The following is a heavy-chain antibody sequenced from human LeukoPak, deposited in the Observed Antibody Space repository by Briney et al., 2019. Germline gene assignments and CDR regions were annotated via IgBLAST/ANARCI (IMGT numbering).Heavy chain of an antibody. CDR2: INPNSGGT. CDR1: GYTFTGYY. D-gene: IGHD6-13*01. J-gene: IGHJ4*02. V-gene: IGHV1-2*02. Sequence: ASVKVSCKASGYTFTGYYMHWVRQAPGQGLEWMGWINPNSGGTNYAQKFQGRVTMTRDTSISTAYMELSRLRSDDTAVYYCARDGWSGIAAAGSIAYWGQGTLVTVSS. CDR3: ARDGWSGIAAAGSIAY.